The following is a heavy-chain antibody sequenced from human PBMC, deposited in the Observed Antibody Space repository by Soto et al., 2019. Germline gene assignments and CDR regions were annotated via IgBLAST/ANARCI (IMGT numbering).Heavy chain of an antibody. J-gene: IGHJ3*02. D-gene: IGHD2-15*01. V-gene: IGHV4-4*07. Sequence: SETLSLTCTDSGGSITTYYWSWIRQPAGKGLEWIGRIYTSEITNYNPSLKSRVTLSVDTSKRQFYLKLHSVTAADTAVYYCASGASAFDIWGQGTMVPVSS. CDR3: ASGASAFDI. CDR2: IYTSEIT. CDR1: GGSITTYY.